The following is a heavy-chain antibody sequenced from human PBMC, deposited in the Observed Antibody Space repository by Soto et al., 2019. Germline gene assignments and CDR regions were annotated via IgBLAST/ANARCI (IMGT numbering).Heavy chain of an antibody. J-gene: IGHJ4*02. Sequence: GGSLRLSCAASGFTFSSYSMNWVRQAPGKGLEWVSYISSSSSTIYYADSVKGGFTTSRDNAKNSQYLQMNSLRAEDTAVYYGARDFRAMTTVTDVDYWGQGTLVTVSS. CDR3: ARDFRAMTTVTDVDY. D-gene: IGHD4-4*01. CDR2: ISSSSSTI. V-gene: IGHV3-48*01. CDR1: GFTFSSYS.